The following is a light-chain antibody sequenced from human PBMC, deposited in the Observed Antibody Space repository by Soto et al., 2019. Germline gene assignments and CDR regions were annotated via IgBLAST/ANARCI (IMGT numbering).Light chain of an antibody. Sequence: QSVLTQPPSASGTPGQRVTISCSGSSSNIGSHSVNWYQQFPGTAPKLLIQRNNQRPSGVPARFSGSKSGTSASLAISGLRSEDEADYYCGGWDDSLSGPVFGGGTKLTVL. CDR3: GGWDDSLSGPV. CDR1: SSNIGSHS. J-gene: IGLJ2*01. V-gene: IGLV1-47*01. CDR2: RNN.